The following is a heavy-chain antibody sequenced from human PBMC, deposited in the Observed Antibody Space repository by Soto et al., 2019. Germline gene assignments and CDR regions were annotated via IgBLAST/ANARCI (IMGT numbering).Heavy chain of an antibody. D-gene: IGHD6-13*01. V-gene: IGHV1-8*01. Sequence: QVQLVQSGAEVKKPGASVKVSCKASGYTFTSYDINWVRQATGQGLEWMGWMNPNSGNRGYAQKFQGRVTMTRNTSISTAYMERSSLRSDTTAVYYCATTELAMSSRSSWPYGMDVWGQGTTVTVSS. J-gene: IGHJ6*02. CDR2: MNPNSGNR. CDR1: GYTFTSYD. CDR3: ATTELAMSSRSSWPYGMDV.